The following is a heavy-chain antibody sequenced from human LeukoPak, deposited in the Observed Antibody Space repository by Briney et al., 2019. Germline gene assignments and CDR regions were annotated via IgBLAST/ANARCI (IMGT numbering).Heavy chain of an antibody. CDR1: GFTFTNAW. V-gene: IGHV3-15*01. CDR2: IKSKTDGGTT. CDR3: TTGKY. Sequence: GGSLRLSCAASGFTFTNAWMSWVRQAPGKGLEWVGHIKSKTDGGTTDYAAPVKGGFTISRDGSENTLSLQMSSLKTEDTAIYHCTTGKYWGQGTLVTVSS. J-gene: IGHJ4*02.